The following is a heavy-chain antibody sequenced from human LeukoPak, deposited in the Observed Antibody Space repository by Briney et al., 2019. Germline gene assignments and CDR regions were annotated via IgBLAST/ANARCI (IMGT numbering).Heavy chain of an antibody. CDR3: ARSMGYFDWLSMFDY. CDR1: GGSISSYY. V-gene: IGHV4-59*01. J-gene: IGHJ4*02. CDR2: IYYSGST. D-gene: IGHD3-9*01. Sequence: SETLSLTCTVSGGSISSYYWSWIRQPPGKGLEWIGYIYYSGSTNYNPSLKSRVTISVDTSKNQFSLKLSSVTAADTAVYYCARSMGYFDWLSMFDYWGQGTLVTVSS.